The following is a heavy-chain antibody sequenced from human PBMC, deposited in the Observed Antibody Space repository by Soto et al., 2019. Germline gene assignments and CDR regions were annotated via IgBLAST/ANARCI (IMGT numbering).Heavy chain of an antibody. D-gene: IGHD6-13*01. CDR2: ISYDGSNK. CDR1: GFTFSSYG. J-gene: IGHJ2*01. V-gene: IGHV3-30*18. CDR3: AKGTDGSSWQDHWYFDL. Sequence: QVQLVESGGGVVQPGRSLRLSCAASGFTFSSYGMHWVRQAPGKGLEWVAVISYDGSNKYYADSVKGRFTISRDNSKNTLYLQMNSLRAEDTAVYYCAKGTDGSSWQDHWYFDLWGRGTLVTVSS.